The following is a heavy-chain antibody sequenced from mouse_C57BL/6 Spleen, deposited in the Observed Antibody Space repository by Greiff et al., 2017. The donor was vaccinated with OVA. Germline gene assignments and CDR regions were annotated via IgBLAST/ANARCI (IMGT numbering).Heavy chain of an antibody. CDR2: IYPGSGST. V-gene: IGHV1-55*01. CDR1: GYTFTSYW. CDR3: ARAETTVVAYYAMDY. Sequence: QVQLQQPGAELVKPGASVKMSCKASGYTFTSYWITWVKQRPGQGLEWIGDIYPGSGSTNYNEKFKSKATLTVDKSSSTAYMQLSSLTSEDSAVYSWARAETTVVAYYAMDYWGQGTSVTVSS. J-gene: IGHJ4*01. D-gene: IGHD1-1*01.